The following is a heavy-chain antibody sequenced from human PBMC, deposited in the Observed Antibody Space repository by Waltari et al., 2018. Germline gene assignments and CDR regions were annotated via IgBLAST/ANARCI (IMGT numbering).Heavy chain of an antibody. CDR1: GYTLTELS. Sequence: QVQLVQSGAEVKKPGASVKVSCKVSGYTLTELSMHWVRQAPGKGLEWMGGFDPEDGETIYAQKFQGRVTMTEETSTDTAYMELSSLGSEDTAVYYCATWYDLFHAFDIWGQGTMVTVSS. V-gene: IGHV1-24*01. D-gene: IGHD3-3*01. CDR2: FDPEDGET. J-gene: IGHJ3*02. CDR3: ATWYDLFHAFDI.